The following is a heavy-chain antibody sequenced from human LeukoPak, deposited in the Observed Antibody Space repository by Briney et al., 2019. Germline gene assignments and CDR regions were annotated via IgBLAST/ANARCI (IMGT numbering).Heavy chain of an antibody. V-gene: IGHV5-51*01. D-gene: IGHD3-16*01. CDR2: IYPDDFDT. Sequence: PGGSLRLSCKGSGYSFTNYWIAWVRQMPGKGLEWMGIIYPDDFDTRYSPSFQGQVTISADKSISTAYLQWSSLKASDTAMYYCARIWLRAFDIWGQGTMVTVSS. CDR1: GYSFTNYW. CDR3: ARIWLRAFDI. J-gene: IGHJ3*02.